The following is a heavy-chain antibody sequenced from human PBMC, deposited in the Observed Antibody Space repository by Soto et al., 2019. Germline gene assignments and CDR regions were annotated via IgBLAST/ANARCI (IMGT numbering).Heavy chain of an antibody. CDR1: GDSVSSNSAA. V-gene: IGHV6-1*01. D-gene: IGHD2-2*02. CDR2: TYYRSKWYN. Sequence: SPTLSLPCAISGDSVSSNSAAWNWIRQSPSRGLEWLGRTYYRSKWYNDYAVSVKSRITINPDTSKNQFSLQLNSVTPEDTAVYYCARDLGPATAIPGYWFDPWGQGTLVTVSS. CDR3: ARDLGPATAIPGYWFDP. J-gene: IGHJ5*02.